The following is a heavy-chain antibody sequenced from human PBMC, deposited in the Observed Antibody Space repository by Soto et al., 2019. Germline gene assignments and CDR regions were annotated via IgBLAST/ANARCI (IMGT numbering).Heavy chain of an antibody. V-gene: IGHV3-23*01. J-gene: IGHJ5*02. CDR2: ISASGTGT. Sequence: EVQLLESGGGLVQPGGSLRLSCAASGFTFDTFAMSWVRQTPQRGLEWVSAISASGTGTLYTDSVKGRFTISRDDSKNTVYLQMNSLRAEDSAVYYCAIPAQCGSTSCYRVWFDPWGQGTLVTVSS. CDR1: GFTFDTFA. CDR3: AIPAQCGSTSCYRVWFDP. D-gene: IGHD2-2*02.